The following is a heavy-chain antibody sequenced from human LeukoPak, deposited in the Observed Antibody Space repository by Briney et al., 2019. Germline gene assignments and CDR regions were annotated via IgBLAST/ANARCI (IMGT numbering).Heavy chain of an antibody. CDR2: IKHDGSQK. CDR1: GFTFSSYW. V-gene: IGHV3-7*01. D-gene: IGHD3-3*01. Sequence: PGGSLRLSCAASGFTFSSYWMNWVRQAPGKGLEWVANIKHDGSQKYYVDSVKGRFTISRDNAKNSLYLQMNSLRGEDTAVYYCAKEGRSYYDFWSGYYPPDPFGQGTLVTVSS. CDR3: AKEGRSYYDFWSGYYPPDP. J-gene: IGHJ5*02.